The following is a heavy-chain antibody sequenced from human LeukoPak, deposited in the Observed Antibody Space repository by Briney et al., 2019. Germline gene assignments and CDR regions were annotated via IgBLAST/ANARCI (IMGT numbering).Heavy chain of an antibody. V-gene: IGHV3-9*03. CDR2: ISWNSGSI. CDR3: AKASSSGYYDISTGYYRSYYFDY. D-gene: IGHD3-9*01. CDR1: GFTFDDYA. J-gene: IGHJ4*02. Sequence: GGSLRLSCAASGFTFDDYAMHWVRQAPGKGLEWVSGISWNSGSIGYADSMKGRFTISRDNAKNSLYLQMNSLRAEDMALYYCAKASSSGYYDISTGYYRSYYFDYWGQGTLVTVTS.